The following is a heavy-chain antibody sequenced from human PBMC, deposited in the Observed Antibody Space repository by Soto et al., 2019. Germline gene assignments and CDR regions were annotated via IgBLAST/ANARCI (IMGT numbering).Heavy chain of an antibody. J-gene: IGHJ6*02. Sequence: VKVSCKASGYTFTSYDINWVRQATGQGLEWMGWMNPNSGNTGYAQKFQGRVTMTRNTSISTAYMELSSLRSEDTAVYYCARSARYYYYYGMDVWGQGTTVTVSS. CDR3: ARSARYYYYYGMDV. V-gene: IGHV1-8*01. D-gene: IGHD6-13*01. CDR2: MNPNSGNT. CDR1: GYTFTSYD.